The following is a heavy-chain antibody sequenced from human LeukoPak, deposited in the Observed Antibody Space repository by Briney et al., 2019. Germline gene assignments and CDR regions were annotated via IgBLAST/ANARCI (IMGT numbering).Heavy chain of an antibody. D-gene: IGHD6-13*01. CDR2: FDPEDGET. J-gene: IGHJ5*02. CDR1: GYTLTELS. V-gene: IGHV1-24*01. Sequence: ASVKVSCKVSGYTLTELSMHWVRQAPGKGLEWMGGFDPEDGETIYAQKFQGRVTMTEDTSTDTAYMELSSLRSEDTAVYYCATQVLIAAAGSTNWFDPWGQGTLVTVSS. CDR3: ATQVLIAAAGSTNWFDP.